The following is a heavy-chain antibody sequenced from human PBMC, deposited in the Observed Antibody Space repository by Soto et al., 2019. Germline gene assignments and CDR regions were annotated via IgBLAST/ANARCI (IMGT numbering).Heavy chain of an antibody. CDR3: ARNTVTTFYFDY. J-gene: IGHJ4*02. Sequence: PSETLSLNCAVYGGSLSGYYWNWISQPPGKGLEWIREINHSGSTNYNPSLKSRVTISVDTSKNQFSLKLSSVTAADTAVYYCARNTVTTFYFDYGGQGTLVTVSS. CDR2: INHSGST. V-gene: IGHV4-34*01. CDR1: GGSLSGYY. D-gene: IGHD4-17*01.